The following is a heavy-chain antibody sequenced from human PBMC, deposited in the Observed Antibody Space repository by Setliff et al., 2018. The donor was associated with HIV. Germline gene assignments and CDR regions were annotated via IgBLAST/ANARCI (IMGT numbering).Heavy chain of an antibody. V-gene: IGHV3-23*01. CDR1: GFTFSSYA. Sequence: PGGSLRLSCAASGFTFSSYAITWVRQAPGKGLEWVSAISGSGDSTFYADSVQGRFTISRDNSKNTLYLQMNSLRAEDTAVYYCARANNDYLYLDYWGQGALVTVSS. D-gene: IGHD3-16*01. J-gene: IGHJ4*02. CDR3: ARANNDYLYLDY. CDR2: ISGSGDST.